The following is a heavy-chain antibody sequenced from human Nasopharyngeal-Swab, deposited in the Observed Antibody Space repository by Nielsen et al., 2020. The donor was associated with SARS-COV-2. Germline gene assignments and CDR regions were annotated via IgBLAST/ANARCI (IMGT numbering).Heavy chain of an antibody. J-gene: IGHJ4*02. Sequence: GESLKISCAASGFTVSSQYMNWVRQAPGKGLEWVSLIYSGGDTDYADSVKGRFIMSRDKSKNTLYLQMNRLRAEDTAVYYCARGESGFDPLDCWGQGTLVTASS. CDR2: IYSGGDT. D-gene: IGHD3-3*01. V-gene: IGHV3-53*01. CDR3: ARGESGFDPLDC. CDR1: GFTVSSQY.